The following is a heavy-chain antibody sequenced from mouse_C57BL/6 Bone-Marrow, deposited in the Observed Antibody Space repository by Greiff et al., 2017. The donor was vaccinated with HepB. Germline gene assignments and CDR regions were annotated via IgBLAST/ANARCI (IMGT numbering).Heavy chain of an antibody. CDR2: IDPENGDT. CDR1: GFNIKDDY. CDR3: TTRLDAMDY. Sequence: EVKLMESGAELVRPGASVKLSCTASGFNIKDDYMHWVKQRPEQGLEWIGWIDPENGDTEYASKFQGKATITADTSSNTAYLQLSSLTSEDTAVYYCTTRLDAMDYWGRGTSVTVSS. V-gene: IGHV14-4*01. J-gene: IGHJ4*01.